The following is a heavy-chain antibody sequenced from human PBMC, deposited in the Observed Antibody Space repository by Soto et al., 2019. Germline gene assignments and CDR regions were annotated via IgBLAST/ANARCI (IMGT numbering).Heavy chain of an antibody. V-gene: IGHV4-31*03. Sequence: SETLSLTCTVSGGSISSGGYYWSWILQHPGKGLELIWYIYYIGITYYNPSLKSRVTISVDTSKNQFSLKLSSVTAADTAVYYCARDRRRDYFDYWGQGTLVTVSS. CDR1: GGSISSGGYY. CDR3: ARDRRRDYFDY. CDR2: IYYIGIT. J-gene: IGHJ4*02.